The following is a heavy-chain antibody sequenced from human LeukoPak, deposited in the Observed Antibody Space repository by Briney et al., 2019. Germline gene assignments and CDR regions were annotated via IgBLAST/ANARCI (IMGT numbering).Heavy chain of an antibody. V-gene: IGHV1-18*01. D-gene: IGHD2-2*01. CDR3: ARGYCSSATCRHFNY. CDR2: ISVYNGNT. J-gene: IGHJ4*02. CDR1: GYSFTNYA. Sequence: ASVKVSCKASGYSFTNYAISWVRQAPGQGLEWMGWISVYNGNTNYAQKLQGRVTMTADTSTTTAYMELRSLRSDDTAVYYCARGYCSSATCRHFNYWGQGALVTVSS.